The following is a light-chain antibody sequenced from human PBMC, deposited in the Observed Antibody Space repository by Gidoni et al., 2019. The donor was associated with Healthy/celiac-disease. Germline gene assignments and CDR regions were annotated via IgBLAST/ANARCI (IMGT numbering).Light chain of an antibody. V-gene: IGLV5-45*02. CDR1: SGINVGTYR. J-gene: IGLJ2*01. CDR2: YKSDSDK. CDR3: MIWHSSAVV. Sequence: HAVLTQPSSLSPSPGASATLTCTLRSGINVGTYRIYWYQQKPGSPPQYLLRYKSDSDKQQGSGVASRFSGSKDASANAGILIISGIQSEDEADYYCMIWHSSAVVFGGGTKLTVL.